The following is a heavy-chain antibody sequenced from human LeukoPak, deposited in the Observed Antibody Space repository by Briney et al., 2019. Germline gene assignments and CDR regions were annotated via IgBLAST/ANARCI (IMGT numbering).Heavy chain of an antibody. CDR2: INSDGSSI. Sequence: PGGSLRLSCAASGFTFSSHWMHWVRQAPGKGLVWVSRINSDGSSISYADSVKGRFTISRDNAKNSLYLQMNSLRAEDTAVYYCARAGGSTVSHSDYWGQGTLVTVSS. D-gene: IGHD4-17*01. J-gene: IGHJ4*02. CDR3: ARAGGSTVSHSDY. CDR1: GFTFSSHW. V-gene: IGHV3-74*01.